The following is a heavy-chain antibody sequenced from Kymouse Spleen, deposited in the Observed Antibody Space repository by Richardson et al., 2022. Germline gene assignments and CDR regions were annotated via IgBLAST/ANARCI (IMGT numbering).Heavy chain of an antibody. Sequence: QVQLQESGPGLVKPSQTLSLTCTVSGGSISSGGYYWSWIRQHPGKGLEWIGYIYYSGSTYYNPSLKSRVTISVDTSKNQFSLKLSSVTAADTAVYYCARDGYYDFWSGYPYYYYYGMDVWGQGTTVTVSS. CDR1: GGSISSGGYY. V-gene: IGHV4-31*03. CDR2: IYYSGST. D-gene: IGHD3-3*01. J-gene: IGHJ6*02. CDR3: ARDGYYDFWSGYPYYYYYGMDV.